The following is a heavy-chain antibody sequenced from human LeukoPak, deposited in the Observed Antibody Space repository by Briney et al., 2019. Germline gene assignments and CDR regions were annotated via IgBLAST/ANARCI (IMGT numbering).Heavy chain of an antibody. Sequence: GASVKVSCKSSGYTFTSYYMHWVRQAPGQGLEWMGIINPSGGSTSYAQKFQGRVTMTRDTSTSTVYMDLSSLRSEDTAVYYCARGPPSITIFGVVFSFDYWGQGTLVTVSS. CDR1: GYTFTSYY. J-gene: IGHJ4*02. D-gene: IGHD3-3*01. CDR3: ARGPPSITIFGVVFSFDY. V-gene: IGHV1-46*01. CDR2: INPSGGST.